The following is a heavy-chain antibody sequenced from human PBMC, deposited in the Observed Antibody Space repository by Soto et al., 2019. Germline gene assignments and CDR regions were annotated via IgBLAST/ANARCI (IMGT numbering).Heavy chain of an antibody. J-gene: IGHJ5*02. D-gene: IGHD6-13*01. CDR1: GFSLSTSGVV. Sequence: QITLKESGPTLVKPTQTLTLTCTFSGFSLSTSGVVVSWIRQPPGTALEWLALIYWDDDKRYSPSLKSRLTITKDTAKNQVGPTMTNMDPVETATYYCAHRRGGIAAAGWVWFDHWGQGTLVTVSS. CDR2: IYWDDDK. V-gene: IGHV2-5*02. CDR3: AHRRGGIAAAGWVWFDH.